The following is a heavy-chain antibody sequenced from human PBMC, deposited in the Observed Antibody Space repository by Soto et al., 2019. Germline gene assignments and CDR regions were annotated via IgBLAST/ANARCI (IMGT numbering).Heavy chain of an antibody. CDR1: GFTFSSYS. Sequence: GGSLRLSCAASGFTFSSYSMNWVRQAPGKGLEWVSSISSSSYIYYADSVKGRFTISRDNAKNSLYLQMNSLRAEDTAVYYCARGENYYGSGSYSTYYYYYMDVWGKGTTVTVSS. J-gene: IGHJ6*03. CDR2: ISSSSYI. CDR3: ARGENYYGSGSYSTYYYYYMDV. V-gene: IGHV3-21*01. D-gene: IGHD3-10*01.